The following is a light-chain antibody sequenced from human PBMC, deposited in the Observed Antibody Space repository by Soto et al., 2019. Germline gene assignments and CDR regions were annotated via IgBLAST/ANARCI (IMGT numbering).Light chain of an antibody. V-gene: IGKV3-20*01. J-gene: IGKJ3*01. CDR1: QSVSSSY. CDR3: QQYGSSPFT. Sequence: EIVLTQSPGTLSLSPGERATLSCRASQSVSSSYLAWYQQKPGQAPRLLIYGASSRATGIPDRFSGSGSGTHFTLPISRLEPEDFAVYYCQQYGSSPFTFGPGTKVEIK. CDR2: GAS.